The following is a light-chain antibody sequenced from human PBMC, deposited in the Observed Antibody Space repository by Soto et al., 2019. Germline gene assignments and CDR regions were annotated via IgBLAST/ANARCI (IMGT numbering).Light chain of an antibody. V-gene: IGKV2-28*01. Sequence: DIVMTQSPLSLPVTPGEPASISCRSSQSLLHSNGYNYLDWYLQKPGQSPQLLIYLGSNRASGVPERLSGSGSGTDFTLKISRVEAEDVGVYYCMQALQTPWTFGQGTKGEIK. CDR2: LGS. CDR1: QSLLHSNGYNY. CDR3: MQALQTPWT. J-gene: IGKJ1*01.